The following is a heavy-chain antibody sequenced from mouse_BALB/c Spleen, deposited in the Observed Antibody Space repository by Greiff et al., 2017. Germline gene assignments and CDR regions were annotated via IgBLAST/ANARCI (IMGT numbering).Heavy chain of an antibody. CDR1: GYTFTDYA. J-gene: IGHJ3*01. CDR2: ISTYYGDA. V-gene: IGHV1S137*01. D-gene: IGHD1-1*01. Sequence: QVQLQQSGAELVRPGVSVKISCKGSGYTFTDYAMHWVKQSHAKSLEWIGVISTYYGDASYNQKFKGKATMTVDKSSSTAYMELARLTSEDSAIYYCASSYGSSPAWFAYWGQGTLVTVSA. CDR3: ASSYGSSPAWFAY.